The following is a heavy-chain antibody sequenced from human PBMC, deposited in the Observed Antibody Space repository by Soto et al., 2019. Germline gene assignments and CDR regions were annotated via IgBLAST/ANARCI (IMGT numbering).Heavy chain of an antibody. CDR2: ISSSGDIT. V-gene: IGHV3-23*01. CDR3: VKGPGSGSFDI. Sequence: GGSLRLSCAASGFTLKNYAMSWVRQAPGKGLEWVSFISSSGDITNYADSVGGRFTVSRDNSKTTLFLQMNSLRAGDTAVYYCVKGPGSGSFDIWGQGTMVTVSS. J-gene: IGHJ3*02. CDR1: GFTLKNYA. D-gene: IGHD3-10*01.